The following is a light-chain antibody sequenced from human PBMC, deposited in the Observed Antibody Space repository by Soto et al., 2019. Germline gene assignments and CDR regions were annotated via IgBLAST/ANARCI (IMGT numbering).Light chain of an antibody. CDR1: QSVSSY. V-gene: IGKV3-11*01. CDR3: QQRSNSPLT. J-gene: IGKJ4*01. CDR2: DAS. Sequence: EIVLTQSPATLSLSPGERATLSCRASQSVSSYLAWYQQKPGQAPRLLIYDASNRATGIPARFSGSGSGTDFPLTISSLEPEDFAVYYCQQRSNSPLTFGRGTKVEIK.